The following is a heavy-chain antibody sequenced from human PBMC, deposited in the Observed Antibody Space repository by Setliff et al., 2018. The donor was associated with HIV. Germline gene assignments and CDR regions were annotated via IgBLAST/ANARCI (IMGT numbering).Heavy chain of an antibody. CDR3: ARQGDGYNLYHVYYFDY. V-gene: IGHV4-34*01. CDR2: INHSGST. J-gene: IGHJ4*02. Sequence: SETLSLTCAVYGGSFSNYYWSWIRQPPGKGLEWIGEINHSGSTNYNPSLKSRVTISLDRSKTQFSLKLSSVTAADTAVYYCARQGDGYNLYHVYYFDYWGQGTLVTVSS. D-gene: IGHD5-12*01. CDR1: GGSFSNYY.